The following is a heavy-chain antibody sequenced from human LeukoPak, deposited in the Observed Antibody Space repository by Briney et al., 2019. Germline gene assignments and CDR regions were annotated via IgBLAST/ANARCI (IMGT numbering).Heavy chain of an antibody. CDR2: IYYSGST. D-gene: IGHD3-16*01. Sequence: SETLSLTCTVSGGSISTTTYYWGWIRQPPGKGLEWIGSIYYSGSTYYNPSLKSRVTISVDTSYNQFSLSLTSVTAADTAVYYCASLNWPPGGFDYWGQGTLVTVSS. CDR1: GGSISTTTYY. V-gene: IGHV4-39*01. CDR3: ASLNWPPGGFDY. J-gene: IGHJ4*02.